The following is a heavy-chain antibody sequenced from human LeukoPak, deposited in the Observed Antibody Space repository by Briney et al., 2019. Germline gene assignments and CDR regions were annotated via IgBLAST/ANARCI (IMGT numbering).Heavy chain of an antibody. CDR2: TSDDGSNK. V-gene: IGHV3-30*18. CDR1: GFTFSSYA. J-gene: IGHJ3*02. CDR3: AKKTDGYNLLLDAFDI. Sequence: PGRSLRLSCAASGFTFSSYAMHWVRQAPGKGLEWVAVTSDDGSNKYYADAVKGRFTISRDNSKNTLYLQMNSLRAEDTAMYYCAKKTDGYNLLLDAFDIWGQGTMVTVSS. D-gene: IGHD5-24*01.